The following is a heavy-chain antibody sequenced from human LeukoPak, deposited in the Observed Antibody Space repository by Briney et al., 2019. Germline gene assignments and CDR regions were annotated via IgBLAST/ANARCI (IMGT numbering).Heavy chain of an antibody. V-gene: IGHV3-30*02. D-gene: IGHD3-3*01. CDR1: GFTFSSYG. Sequence: GGSLRLSCAASGFTFSSYGMLWVRQAPGKGLEWVAFIRYDGSKKYYADSVRGRFTISRDNSKNTLYLQMDSLRAEDTAVYYCAKAVQTIFGVGNYYMDVWGKETTVTVSS. J-gene: IGHJ6*03. CDR3: AKAVQTIFGVGNYYMDV. CDR2: IRYDGSKK.